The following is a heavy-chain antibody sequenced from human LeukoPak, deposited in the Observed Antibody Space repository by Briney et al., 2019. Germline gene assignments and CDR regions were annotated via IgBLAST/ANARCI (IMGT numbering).Heavy chain of an antibody. CDR1: GGSISSYY. J-gene: IGHJ3*02. CDR3: ARHLAYYYDSSGIDAFDI. Sequence: SETLSLTCTVSGGSISSYYWSWIRQPPGKGLEWIGYIYYSGSTNYNPSLKSRVTISVDTSKNQFSLKLSSVTAAGTAVYYCARHLAYYYDSSGIDAFDIWGQGTMVTVSS. CDR2: IYYSGST. D-gene: IGHD3-22*01. V-gene: IGHV4-59*08.